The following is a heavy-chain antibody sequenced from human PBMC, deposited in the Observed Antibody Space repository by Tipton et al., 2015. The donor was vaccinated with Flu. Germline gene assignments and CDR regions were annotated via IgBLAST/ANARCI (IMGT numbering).Heavy chain of an antibody. D-gene: IGHD2-15*01. CDR1: GGTFSSYA. Sequence: QLVQSGAEVKKPGSSVKVSCKASGGTFSSYAIIWVRQAPGQGLEWMGGIIPIFGTANYAQKFQGRVTITADESTSTAYMELSSLRSEDTAVYYCARVPGEATPNYYYGMDVWGQGTTVTVSS. V-gene: IGHV1-69*01. CDR3: ARVPGEATPNYYYGMDV. CDR2: IIPIFGTA. J-gene: IGHJ6*02.